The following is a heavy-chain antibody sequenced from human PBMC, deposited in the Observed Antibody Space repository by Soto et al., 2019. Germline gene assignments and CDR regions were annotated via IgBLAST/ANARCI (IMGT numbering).Heavy chain of an antibody. CDR3: ARVPMVKRYFDY. CDR2: ISYDGSNK. Sequence: QVQLVESGGGVVQPGRSLRLSCAASGFTFSSYAMHWVRQAPGKGLEWVAVISYDGSNKYYADSVKGRFTISRDNSKNTLYLQMNSLRAEDTAVYYCARVPMVKRYFDYWGQGTLVTVSS. V-gene: IGHV3-30-3*01. J-gene: IGHJ4*02. D-gene: IGHD5-18*01. CDR1: GFTFSSYA.